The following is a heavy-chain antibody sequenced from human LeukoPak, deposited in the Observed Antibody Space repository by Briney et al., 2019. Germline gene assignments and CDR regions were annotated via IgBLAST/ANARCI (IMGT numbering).Heavy chain of an antibody. CDR3: ARFLDVGFDI. V-gene: IGHV1-2*02. CDR1: GYTFTSYG. CDR2: INPNSGGT. J-gene: IGHJ3*02. Sequence: ASVKVSCKASGYTFTSYGFSWVRQAPGQGLEWMGWINPNSGGTNYAQKFQGRVTMTRDTSISTAYMELSRLRSDDTAVYYCARFLDVGFDIWGQGTMVTVSS. D-gene: IGHD2/OR15-2a*01.